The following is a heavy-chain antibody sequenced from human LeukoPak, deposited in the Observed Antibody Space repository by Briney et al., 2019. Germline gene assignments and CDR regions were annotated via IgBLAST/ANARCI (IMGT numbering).Heavy chain of an antibody. V-gene: IGHV1-69*06. D-gene: IGHD1-1*01. CDR1: GGTFSSYA. Sequence: ASVKVSCKASGGTFSSYAISWVRQAPGQGLEWMGGIIPIFGTANYAQKFQGRVTITADKSTSTAYMELSSLRSEDTAVYYCARGVNWRYHYYYYYMDVWGKGTTVTVSS. CDR3: ARGVNWRYHYYYYYMDV. J-gene: IGHJ6*03. CDR2: IIPIFGTA.